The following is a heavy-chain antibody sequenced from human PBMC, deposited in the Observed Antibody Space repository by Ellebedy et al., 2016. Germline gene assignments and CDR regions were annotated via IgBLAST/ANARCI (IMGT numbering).Heavy chain of an antibody. CDR3: ARHHLEQWYYFDY. J-gene: IGHJ4*02. D-gene: IGHD6-19*01. V-gene: IGHV4-34*01. CDR2: INHSGST. Sequence: SETLSLTCAVYGGSFSGYYWSWIRQPPGKGLEWIGEINHSGSTNYNPSLKSRVTISVDTSKNQFSLKLSSVTAADTAVYYCARHHLEQWYYFDYWGQGTLVTVSS. CDR1: GGSFSGYY.